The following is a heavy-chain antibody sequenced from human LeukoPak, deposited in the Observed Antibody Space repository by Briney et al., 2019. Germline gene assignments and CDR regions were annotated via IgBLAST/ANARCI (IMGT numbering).Heavy chain of an antibody. CDR2: ISYDGSNK. D-gene: IGHD3-3*01. CDR1: GFTFSSYA. J-gene: IGHJ4*02. CDR3: ARTPSPEWLSYYFDY. V-gene: IGHV3-30-3*01. Sequence: PGRSLRLSCAASGFTFSSYAMHWVRQAPGKGLEWVAVISYDGSNKYYADSVKGRFTISRDNSKNTLYLQMNSLRAEDTAVYYCARTPSPEWLSYYFDYWGQGTLVTVSS.